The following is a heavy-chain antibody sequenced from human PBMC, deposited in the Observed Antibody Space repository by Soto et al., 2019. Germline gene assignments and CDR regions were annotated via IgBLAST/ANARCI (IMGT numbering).Heavy chain of an antibody. Sequence: DVQVVESGGGLVQPGGSLRLSCAVSGFAVSSNYINWVRQAPGKGLEWVSVIHSGGNTYYADSVKGRFTISRDNSKNIVHLQMNSLRGEDTALYYCARDPFGGFFVDGARPEYWGQGTLVTVAS. CDR3: ARDPFGGFFVDGARPEY. V-gene: IGHV3-66*01. J-gene: IGHJ4*02. D-gene: IGHD3-16*02. CDR1: GFAVSSNY. CDR2: IHSGGNT.